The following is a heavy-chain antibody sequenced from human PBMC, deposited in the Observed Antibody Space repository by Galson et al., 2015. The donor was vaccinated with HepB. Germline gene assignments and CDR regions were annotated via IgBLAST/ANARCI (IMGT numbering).Heavy chain of an antibody. J-gene: IGHJ4*02. CDR2: ISGSGGST. CDR3: AKDSGRDSSSWYGGFDY. CDR1: GFTFSSYA. Sequence: SLRLSCAASGFTFSSYAMSWVRQAPGKGLEWVSAISGSGGSTYYADSVKGRFTISRDNSKNTLYLQMNSLRAEDTAAYYCAKDSGRDSSSWYGGFDYWGQGTLVTVSS. V-gene: IGHV3-23*01. D-gene: IGHD6-13*01.